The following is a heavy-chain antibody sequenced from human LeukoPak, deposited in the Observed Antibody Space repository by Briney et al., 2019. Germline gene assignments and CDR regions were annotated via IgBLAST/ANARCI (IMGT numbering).Heavy chain of an antibody. CDR2: ISGSGGST. J-gene: IGHJ5*02. V-gene: IGHV3-23*01. D-gene: IGHD3-16*02. CDR3: AKEQNTFGGVIVPASWFDP. CDR1: GLTFSSYA. Sequence: PGGSLRLSCAASGLTFSSYAMSWVRQAPGKGLEWVSAISGSGGSTYYADSVKGRFTISRDNSKNTLYLQMNSLRAEDTAVYYCAKEQNTFGGVIVPASWFDPWGQGTLVTVSS.